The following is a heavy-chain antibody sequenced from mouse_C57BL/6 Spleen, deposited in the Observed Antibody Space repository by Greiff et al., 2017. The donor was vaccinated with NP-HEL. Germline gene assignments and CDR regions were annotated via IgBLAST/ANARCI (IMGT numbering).Heavy chain of an antibody. CDR3: ATGRDYGSSLFDY. Sequence: VQLQQPGAELVKPGASVKLSCKASGYTFTSYWMQWVKQRPGQGLEWIGEIDPTDSYTNYNQKFKGKATVTVDTSSSTAYMQLSSLTSEDSAVYYCATGRDYGSSLFDYWGQGTTLTVSS. D-gene: IGHD1-1*01. CDR1: GYTFTSYW. V-gene: IGHV1-50*01. J-gene: IGHJ2*01. CDR2: IDPTDSYT.